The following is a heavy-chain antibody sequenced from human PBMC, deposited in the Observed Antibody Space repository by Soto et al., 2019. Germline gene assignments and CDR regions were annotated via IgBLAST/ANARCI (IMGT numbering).Heavy chain of an antibody. D-gene: IGHD2-15*01. V-gene: IGHV3-66*01. J-gene: IGHJ4*02. CDR2: IYSGGST. CDR3: ARTCSGGTCSFDY. Sequence: ELQLVESGGGLVQPGGSLRLSCAASGFTVSSNYMSWVRQAPGKGLEWVSVIYSGGSTYYADSVKGRFTISRDNSENTLYLQMNSLRAEDTAVYYCARTCSGGTCSFDYWGQGTLVTVSS. CDR1: GFTVSSNY.